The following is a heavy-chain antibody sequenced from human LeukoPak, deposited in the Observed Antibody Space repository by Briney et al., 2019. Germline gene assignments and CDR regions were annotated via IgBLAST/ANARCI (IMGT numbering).Heavy chain of an antibody. J-gene: IGHJ4*02. D-gene: IGHD3-10*01. V-gene: IGHV3-48*03. Sequence: PGGSLRLSCAASGFTFSSYEMNWVRQAPGKGLEWVSYISSSGSTIYYADSVKGRFTISRDNAKNSLYLQMNSLRAEDTAVYYCARDTYYYGSGLFDYWGQGTLVTVSS. CDR2: ISSSGSTI. CDR3: ARDTYYYGSGLFDY. CDR1: GFTFSSYE.